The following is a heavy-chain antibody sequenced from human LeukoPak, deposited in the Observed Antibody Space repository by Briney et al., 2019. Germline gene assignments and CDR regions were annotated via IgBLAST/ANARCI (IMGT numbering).Heavy chain of an antibody. CDR3: ARVRGFYWFDP. V-gene: IGHV4-4*02. J-gene: IGHJ5*02. Sequence: SETLSLTCAVSGGSISSTNWWSWVRQPPGKGLEWIGEIYHTGSTNYNPSLKSRVTMSVDKSKNQFSLKLSSVTAADTAVYYCARVRGFYWFDPWGQGTLVTVSS. D-gene: IGHD3-22*01. CDR2: IYHTGST. CDR1: GGSISSTNW.